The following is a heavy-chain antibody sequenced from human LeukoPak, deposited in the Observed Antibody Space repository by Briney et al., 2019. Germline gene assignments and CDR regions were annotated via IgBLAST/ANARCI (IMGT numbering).Heavy chain of an antibody. CDR3: AKTTAVATPPLYFQN. CDR1: GFTFSSYA. V-gene: IGHV3-23*01. Sequence: GGSLRLSCAASGFTFSSYAMSWVRQAPGKGLEWVSSISGSGRSIYYADSVKGRFTVSRDSSKNTLYLQMNSLRAEDTAVYYCAKTTAVATPPLYFQNWGQGTLVTVSS. CDR2: ISGSGRSI. J-gene: IGHJ1*01. D-gene: IGHD4-23*01.